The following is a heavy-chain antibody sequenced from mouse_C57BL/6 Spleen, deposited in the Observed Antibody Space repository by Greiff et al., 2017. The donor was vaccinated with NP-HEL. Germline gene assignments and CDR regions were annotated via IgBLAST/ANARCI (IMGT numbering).Heavy chain of an antibody. V-gene: IGHV14-1*01. D-gene: IGHD1-1*01. J-gene: IGHJ1*03. CDR1: GFNIKDYY. CDR2: IDPEDGDT. Sequence: EVQLQQSGAELVRPGASVKLSCTASGFNIKDYYMHWVKQRPEQGLEWIGRIDPEDGDTEYAPKFPGKATMTADTSSNTAYLQLSSLTSEDTAVYYCTRITTVVGDWYFDVWGTGTTVTVSS. CDR3: TRITTVVGDWYFDV.